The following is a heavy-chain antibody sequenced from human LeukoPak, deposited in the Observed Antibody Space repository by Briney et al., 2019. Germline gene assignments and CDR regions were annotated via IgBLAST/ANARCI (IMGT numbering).Heavy chain of an antibody. CDR1: GGSISSSSYY. CDR3: ARGGSSTWIDP. CDR2: IYYSGST. Sequence: SETLSLTCTVSGGSISSSSYYWGWIRQPPGKGLEWIGSIYYSGSTYYTPSLKSRVTISVDTSKNQFSLKLSSVTAADTAVYYCARGGSSTWIDPWGQGTLVTVSS. D-gene: IGHD6-6*01. J-gene: IGHJ5*02. V-gene: IGHV4-39*07.